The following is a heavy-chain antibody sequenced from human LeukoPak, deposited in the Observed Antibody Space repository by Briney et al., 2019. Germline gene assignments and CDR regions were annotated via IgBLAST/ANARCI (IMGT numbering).Heavy chain of an antibody. D-gene: IGHD3-10*01. J-gene: IGHJ4*02. CDR3: ARKTWFWYFDY. CDR2: IFYTGSG. Sequence: SETLSLTCTVSGDSISSRSHYWAWIRESPGKGLEWIGSIFYTGSGYYNPSLESRVTMSLDTSKNQISLKLTSVTAADTAVYYCARKTWFWYFDYWGQGTLVTVSS. V-gene: IGHV4-39*01. CDR1: GDSISSRSHY.